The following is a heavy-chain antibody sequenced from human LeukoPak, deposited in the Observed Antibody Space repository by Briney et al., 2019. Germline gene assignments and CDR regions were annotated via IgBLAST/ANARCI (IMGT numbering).Heavy chain of an antibody. D-gene: IGHD6-13*01. CDR2: IYSSGST. V-gene: IGHV4-4*07. CDR1: GGSINSYY. CDR3: ARGGSSWNNWLDP. Sequence: SETLSLTCTVSGGSINSYYWSWIRQPAGKGLEWIGRIYSSGSTNYNPSLKSRVIMSVDTSKNQFSLKLSSMTAADTAVYYCARGGSSWNNWLDPWGQGTLVTVSS. J-gene: IGHJ5*02.